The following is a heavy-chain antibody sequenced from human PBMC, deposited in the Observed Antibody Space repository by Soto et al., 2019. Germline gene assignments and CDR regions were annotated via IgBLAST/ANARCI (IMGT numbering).Heavy chain of an antibody. CDR2: IDPSDSYT. V-gene: IGHV5-10-1*03. CDR3: ASTYHYDSSGYYLFDY. J-gene: IGHJ4*02. CDR1: GYSFTSYW. D-gene: IGHD3-22*01. Sequence: EVQLVQSGAEVKKPGESLRISWKGSGYSFTSYWISWVRQMPGKGLEWMGRIDPSDSYTNYSPSFQGHVTISADKSISTAYLQWSSLKASDTAMYYCASTYHYDSSGYYLFDYWRQGTLVTVSS.